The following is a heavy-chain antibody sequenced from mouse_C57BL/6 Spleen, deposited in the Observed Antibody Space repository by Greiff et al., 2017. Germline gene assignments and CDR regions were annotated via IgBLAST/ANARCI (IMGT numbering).Heavy chain of an antibody. CDR2: ISSGSSTI. CDR1: GFTFSDYG. CDR3: ARGDGYYVHGLYYYAMDY. V-gene: IGHV5-17*01. Sequence: EVKLVESGGGLVKPGGSLKLSCAASGFTFSDYGMHWVRQAPEKGLEWVAYISSGSSTIYYADQVKGRFTISRDNAKNTLFLQMTRLRSEDTAMYYCARGDGYYVHGLYYYAMDYWGQGTSVTVSS. J-gene: IGHJ4*01. D-gene: IGHD2-3*01.